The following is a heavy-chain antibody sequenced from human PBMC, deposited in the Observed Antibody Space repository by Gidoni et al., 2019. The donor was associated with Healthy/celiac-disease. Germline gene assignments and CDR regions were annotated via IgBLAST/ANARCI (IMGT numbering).Heavy chain of an antibody. CDR1: GYTFTSYS. CDR2: INPSGGST. J-gene: IGHJ6*02. D-gene: IGHD3-22*01. V-gene: IGHV1-46*01. CDR3: ARSAGWLWRDYYYYGMDV. Sequence: VQLVQSGAEVKKPGASVKVSCKASGYTFTSYSMHWVRQAPGQGLEWMGIINPSGGSTSYAQKFQGRVTMTRDTSTSTVYMELSSLRSEDTAVYHCARSAGWLWRDYYYYGMDVWGQGTTVTVSS.